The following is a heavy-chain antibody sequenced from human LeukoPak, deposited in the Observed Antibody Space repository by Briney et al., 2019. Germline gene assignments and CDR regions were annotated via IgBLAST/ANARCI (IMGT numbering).Heavy chain of an antibody. V-gene: IGHV3-74*01. D-gene: IGHD5-24*01. Sequence: RGGSLRLSCAASGFTFSSYWMHGVRQAPGKGLVWVSRINSDGSSTSYADSVKGRFTISRDNAKNTLYLQMNSLRAEDTAVYYCAREIFDGYNSEPDYWGQGTLVTVSS. CDR1: GFTFSSYW. CDR2: INSDGSST. CDR3: AREIFDGYNSEPDY. J-gene: IGHJ4*02.